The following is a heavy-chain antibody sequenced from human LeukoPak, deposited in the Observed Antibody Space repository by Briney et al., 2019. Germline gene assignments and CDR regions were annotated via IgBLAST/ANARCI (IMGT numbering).Heavy chain of an antibody. CDR2: ISGSGGST. V-gene: IGHV3-23*01. CDR1: GFTFSSYA. Sequence: PGGSLRLSCAASGFTFSSYAMSWVRQAPGKGLEWVSAISGSGGSTYYADSVKGRFTISRDNSKNTLYLQMNSLRAEDTAVYYCAKDPTDYYYYYGMDVWGQGTTVTVSS. J-gene: IGHJ6*02. CDR3: AKDPTDYYYYYGMDV.